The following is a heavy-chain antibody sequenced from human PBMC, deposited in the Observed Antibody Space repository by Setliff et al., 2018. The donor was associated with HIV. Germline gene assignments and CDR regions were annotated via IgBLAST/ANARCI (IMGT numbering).Heavy chain of an antibody. CDR2: IIPIFGTA. V-gene: IGHV1-69*01. CDR1: GYSFTSYA. D-gene: IGHD3-10*01. CDR3: ASKEFSGAFDI. Sequence: KISCKASGYSFTSYAISWVRQAPGQGLEWMGGIIPIFGTANYAQKFQGRVTITADESTSTAYMELSSLRSEDTAVYYCASKEFSGAFDIWGQGTMVTVSS. J-gene: IGHJ3*02.